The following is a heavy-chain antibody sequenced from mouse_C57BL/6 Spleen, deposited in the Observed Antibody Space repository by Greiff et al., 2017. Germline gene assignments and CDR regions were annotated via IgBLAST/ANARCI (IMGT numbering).Heavy chain of an antibody. V-gene: IGHV1-4*01. CDR2: INPSSGYT. Sequence: QVQLKQSGAELARPGASVKMSCKASGYTFTSYTMHWVKQRPGQGLEWIGYINPSSGYTKYNQKFKDKATLTADKSSSTAYMQLSSLTSEDSAVYYCARSEYGSSSWFAYWGQGTLVTVSA. D-gene: IGHD1-1*01. J-gene: IGHJ3*01. CDR1: GYTFTSYT. CDR3: ARSEYGSSSWFAY.